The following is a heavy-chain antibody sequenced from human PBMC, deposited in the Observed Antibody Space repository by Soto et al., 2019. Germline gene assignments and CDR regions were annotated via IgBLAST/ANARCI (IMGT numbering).Heavy chain of an antibody. D-gene: IGHD6-13*01. CDR3: AKGRNRIAAAGTLLYY. CDR2: ISSSGSTI. J-gene: IGHJ4*02. Sequence: GGSLRLSCAASGFTFSDYYMSWIRQAPGKGLEWVSYISSSGSTIYYADSVKGRFTISRDNAKNSLYLQMNSLRAEDTAVYYCAKGRNRIAAAGTLLYYWGQGTLVTVSS. CDR1: GFTFSDYY. V-gene: IGHV3-11*01.